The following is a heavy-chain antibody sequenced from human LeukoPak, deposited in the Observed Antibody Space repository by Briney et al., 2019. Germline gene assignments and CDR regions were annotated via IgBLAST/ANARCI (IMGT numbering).Heavy chain of an antibody. CDR2: SYYRSKWLN. CDR1: GDSVSCNRAA. D-gene: IGHD3-3*01. Sequence: SQTLSLTRAISGDSVSCNRAAWHFTTQSPSRGLEWLGRSYYRSKWLNDYAVSVKSRITINPDTSKNQFSLQLNSVTPEDTAVYYCAREEALEWLFYWFDPWGQGTLVTVSS. J-gene: IGHJ5*02. CDR3: AREEALEWLFYWFDP. V-gene: IGHV6-1*01.